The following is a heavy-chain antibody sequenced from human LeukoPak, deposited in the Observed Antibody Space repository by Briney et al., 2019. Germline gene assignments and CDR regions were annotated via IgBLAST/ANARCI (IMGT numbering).Heavy chain of an antibody. Sequence: GGSLRLSCTASGFTFKLYAMTWVRLAPGKGLEWVSGIGGSGDGTHYTHSVKGRFTISRDNSKNTLYLQMNSLRAEDTAVYYCAKDRGPYVGIDNNWFDPWGQGTLVIVSS. CDR1: GFTFKLYA. J-gene: IGHJ5*02. CDR3: AKDRGPYVGIDNNWFDP. D-gene: IGHD3-10*02. V-gene: IGHV3-23*01. CDR2: IGGSGDGT.